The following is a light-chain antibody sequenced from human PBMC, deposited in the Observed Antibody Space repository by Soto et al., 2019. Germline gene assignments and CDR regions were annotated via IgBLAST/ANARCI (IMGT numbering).Light chain of an antibody. J-gene: IGKJ1*01. CDR2: GAS. CDR1: QSVSNDF. Sequence: IVLTQSPGILSLPPGERATLSCRASQSVSNDFLAWYQQKPGQAPRLLIYGASTRATDVPDRFSGSGSGADFTLSISRLEPEDFAVYYCQQYGSSPPRTFGQGTKVDI. V-gene: IGKV3-20*01. CDR3: QQYGSSPPRT.